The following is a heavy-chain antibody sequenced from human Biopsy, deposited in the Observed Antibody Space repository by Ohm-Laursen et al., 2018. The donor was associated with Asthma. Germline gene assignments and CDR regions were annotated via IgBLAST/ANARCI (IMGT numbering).Heavy chain of an antibody. D-gene: IGHD2-15*01. CDR2: ISYTGSA. CDR1: GGSMSSSSYY. CDR3: GRVPTTLRCFDL. V-gene: IGHV4-39*07. Sequence: SETLSLTCTVSGGSMSSSSYYWGWIRQPPGKGLEWMGSISYTGSAYHNPSLKSRVTISVDTSKNQFSLKLSSVTAADTAVYYCGRVPTTLRCFDLWGRGTLVTVSS. J-gene: IGHJ2*01.